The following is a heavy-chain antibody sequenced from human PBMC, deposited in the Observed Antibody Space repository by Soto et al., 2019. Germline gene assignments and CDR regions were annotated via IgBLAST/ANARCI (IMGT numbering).Heavy chain of an antibody. Sequence: ASVKVSFKASGYTFTSYGISWLRQAPGQGLEWMGWISAYNGNTNYAQKLQGRVTMTTDTSTSTAYMELRSLRSDDTAVYYCARDGSSGYYGDFDYWGQGTLVTVSS. CDR1: GYTFTSYG. CDR2: ISAYNGNT. D-gene: IGHD3-22*01. CDR3: ARDGSSGYYGDFDY. J-gene: IGHJ4*02. V-gene: IGHV1-18*04.